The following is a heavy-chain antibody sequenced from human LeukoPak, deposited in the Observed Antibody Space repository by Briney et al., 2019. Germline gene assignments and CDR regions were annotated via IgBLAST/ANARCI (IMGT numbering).Heavy chain of an antibody. CDR2: IGGSGGST. J-gene: IGHJ4*02. V-gene: IGHV3-23*01. Sequence: QPGGSLRLSCAASGFTFSSHAMGWVRQAPGKGLEWVSAIGGSGGSTYYADSVKGRFTTSRDNSKNTLYLQMNSLRAEDTALYYCARDPGVVAFHYFDYWGQGTLVTVSS. CDR1: GFTFSSHA. D-gene: IGHD3-3*01. CDR3: ARDPGVVAFHYFDY.